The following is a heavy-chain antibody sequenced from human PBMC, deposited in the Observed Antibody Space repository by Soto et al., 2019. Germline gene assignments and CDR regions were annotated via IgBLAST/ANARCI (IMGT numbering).Heavy chain of an antibody. CDR3: ARDSSDGIDY. V-gene: IGHV3-7*01. Sequence: PGGSLRLSCAPSGFTFSSYWMSLVRQAPGKGLEWVANIKQDGSEKYYVDSMKGRFTISRDNAKNSLYLQMNSLRVEDTAVYYCARDSSDGIDYWGQGSLVTGSS. CDR2: IKQDGSEK. J-gene: IGHJ4*02. CDR1: GFTFSSYW.